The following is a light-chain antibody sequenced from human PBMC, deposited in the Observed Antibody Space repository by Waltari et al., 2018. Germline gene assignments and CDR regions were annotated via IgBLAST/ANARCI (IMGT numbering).Light chain of an antibody. CDR2: LAS. CDR1: QGLNTY. Sequence: DIQMTQSPSSLSASVGDRVTITCRASQGLNTYLTWFQQKPGKAPKSLIYLASTLQSGVPSRFSGSGSGTYFTLTIISLQPEDFGTYYCQQYKAYPRTFGQGTKVEIK. V-gene: IGKV1-16*01. J-gene: IGKJ1*01. CDR3: QQYKAYPRT.